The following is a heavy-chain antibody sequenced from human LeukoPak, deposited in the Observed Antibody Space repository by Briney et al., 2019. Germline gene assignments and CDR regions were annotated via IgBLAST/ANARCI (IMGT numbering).Heavy chain of an antibody. V-gene: IGHV3-23*01. D-gene: IGHD3-22*01. J-gene: IGHJ4*02. Sequence: PGGSLRLSCAASGFTFSSYAMSWVRQAPGKGLEWVSAISGSGGSTYYADSVKGRLTISRDNSKNTLYLQMNSLRAEDTAVYYCATSVIVVVKYYFDYWGQGTLVTVSS. CDR1: GFTFSSYA. CDR3: ATSVIVVVKYYFDY. CDR2: ISGSGGST.